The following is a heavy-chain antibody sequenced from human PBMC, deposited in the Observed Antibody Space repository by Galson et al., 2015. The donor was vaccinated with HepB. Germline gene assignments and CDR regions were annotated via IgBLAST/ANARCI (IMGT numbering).Heavy chain of an antibody. CDR2: IKQDGSEK. CDR1: GFTFSSYW. D-gene: IGHD4-17*01. V-gene: IGHV3-7*03. CDR3: ASLPYGDYAFWHY. Sequence: SLRLSCAASGFTFSSYWMSWVRQAPGKGLEWVASIKQDGSEKYYVDSVEGRFTISRDNSKNSLDLQMNSLRAEDTAMFYCASLPYGDYAFWHYWGQGTRVTVSS. J-gene: IGHJ4*02.